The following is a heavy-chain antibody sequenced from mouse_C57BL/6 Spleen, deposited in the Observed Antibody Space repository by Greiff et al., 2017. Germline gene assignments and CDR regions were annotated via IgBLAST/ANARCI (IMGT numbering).Heavy chain of an antibody. CDR3: ASIELLFDV. CDR2: IHPNSGST. CDR1: GYTFTSYW. Sequence: QVHVKQSGAELVKPGASVKLSCKASGYTFTSYWMHWVKQRPGQGLEWIGMIHPNSGSTNYNEKFKSKATLTVDKSSSTAYMQLSSLTSEDSAVYYCASIELLFDVWGTGTTVTVSS. J-gene: IGHJ1*03. V-gene: IGHV1-64*01. D-gene: IGHD3-1*01.